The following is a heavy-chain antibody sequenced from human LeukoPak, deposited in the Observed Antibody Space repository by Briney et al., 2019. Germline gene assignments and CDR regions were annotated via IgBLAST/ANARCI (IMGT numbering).Heavy chain of an antibody. D-gene: IGHD4-17*01. Sequence: GGSLRLSCAASGFTFSSYAMTWVRQAPGKGLEWVSAISGSAGSTYYADSVKGRFTISRDNSKNTLYLQMNSLRAEDTAVYYCAKATDYGDYSDYWGQGTLVTVSS. CDR1: GFTFSSYA. V-gene: IGHV3-23*01. J-gene: IGHJ4*02. CDR3: AKATDYGDYSDY. CDR2: ISGSAGST.